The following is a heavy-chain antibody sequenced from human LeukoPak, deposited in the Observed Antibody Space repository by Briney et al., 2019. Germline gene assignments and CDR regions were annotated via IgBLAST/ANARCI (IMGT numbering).Heavy chain of an antibody. V-gene: IGHV3-49*04. D-gene: IGHD3-22*01. J-gene: IGHJ3*02. CDR1: GFTFSSYW. CDR2: IRSKAYGGTT. Sequence: GGSLRLSCAASGFTFSSYWMSWVRQAPGKGLEWVGFIRSKAYGGTTKNAASVKGRFTISRDDSRSIAYLQMNSLKTEDTAVYYCTRRYNYDSSGYYYVRHAFDIWGQGTMVTVSS. CDR3: TRRYNYDSSGYYYVRHAFDI.